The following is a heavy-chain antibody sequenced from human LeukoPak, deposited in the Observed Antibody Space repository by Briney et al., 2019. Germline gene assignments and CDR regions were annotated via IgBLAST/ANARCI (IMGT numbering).Heavy chain of an antibody. CDR3: ARVRIAAAGTVDY. CDR2: IYYSGST. J-gene: IGHJ4*02. Sequence: SETLSVTCTVSGGSISSSSYYWGWIRQPPGKGLEWIGSIYYSGSTYYNPSLKSRVTISVDTSKNQFSLKLSSVTAADTAVYYCARVRIAAAGTVDYWGQGTLVTVSS. V-gene: IGHV4-39*07. D-gene: IGHD6-13*01. CDR1: GGSISSSSYY.